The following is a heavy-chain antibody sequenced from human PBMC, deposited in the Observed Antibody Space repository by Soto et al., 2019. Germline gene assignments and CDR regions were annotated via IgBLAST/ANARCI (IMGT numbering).Heavy chain of an antibody. V-gene: IGHV1-69*06. CDR3: ARDRFFGSGSYVPYYFDY. CDR1: GDTFSNYA. J-gene: IGHJ4*02. D-gene: IGHD3-10*01. CDR2: IIPLLGTR. Sequence: QVQLVQSGAEVKKPGSSVKVSCKTSGDTFSNYAITWVRQAPGQGLEWMGGIIPLLGTRNYAQKFQGRVTITADKSTSTAYMELNSLRSEDTAVYYCARDRFFGSGSYVPYYFDYWGQGTLVTVSS.